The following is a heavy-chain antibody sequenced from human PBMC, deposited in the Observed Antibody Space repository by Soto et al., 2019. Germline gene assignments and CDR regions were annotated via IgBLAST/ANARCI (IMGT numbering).Heavy chain of an antibody. Sequence: PGGSLRLSCAASGFTLSSYAMSWVRQAPGKGLEWVSAISGSGGSTYYADSVKGRFTISRDNSKNTLYLQMNSLRAEDTAVYYCAKDRDSTSQASVYYFDYWGQGTLVTVSS. CDR3: AKDRDSTSQASVYYFDY. J-gene: IGHJ4*02. D-gene: IGHD2-2*01. CDR1: GFTLSSYA. V-gene: IGHV3-23*01. CDR2: ISGSGGST.